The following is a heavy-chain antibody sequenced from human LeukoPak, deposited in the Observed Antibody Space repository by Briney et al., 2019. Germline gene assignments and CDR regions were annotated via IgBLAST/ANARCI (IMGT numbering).Heavy chain of an antibody. CDR3: AKDKTHYYDSGGHYPKFYY. J-gene: IGHJ4*02. CDR1: GFTFSNYA. CDR2: ISGSGGRT. D-gene: IGHD3-22*01. V-gene: IGHV3-23*01. Sequence: GGSLRLSCAASGFTFSNYAMSWVRQAPGKGLEWVSGISGSGGRTYYADSVKGRFTVSRDNSKNTLYMQMNSLRAEDTAVYYCAKDKTHYYDSGGHYPKFYYWGQGTLVSVSS.